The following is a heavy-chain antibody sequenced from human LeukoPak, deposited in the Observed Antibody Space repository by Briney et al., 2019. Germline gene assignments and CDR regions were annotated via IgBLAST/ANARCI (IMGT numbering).Heavy chain of an antibody. D-gene: IGHD3-10*01. CDR3: ARVGDYYGSGSYSY. J-gene: IGHJ4*02. V-gene: IGHV1-69*13. CDR1: GGTFSSYA. Sequence: ASVKVSCKASGGTFSSYAISWVRQAPGQGLEWMGGIIPIFGTANYAQKFQGRVTITADESTSTAYMELSGLRSEDTAVYYCARVGDYYGSGSYSYWGQGTLVTVSS. CDR2: IIPIFGTA.